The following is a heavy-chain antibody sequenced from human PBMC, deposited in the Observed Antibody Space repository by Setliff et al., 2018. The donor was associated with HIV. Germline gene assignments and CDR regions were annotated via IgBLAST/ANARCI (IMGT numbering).Heavy chain of an antibody. Sequence: SETLSLTCTVSGGSISSGSYYWSWIRQPPGKGLEWIGYIYYSGSTNYNPSLKSRVTISVDTSKNQFSLKLSSVTAADTAVYYCAREGYYDRADAFDIWGQGTMVTVSS. V-gene: IGHV4-61*01. CDR1: GGSISSGSYY. D-gene: IGHD3-22*01. J-gene: IGHJ3*02. CDR2: IYYSGST. CDR3: AREGYYDRADAFDI.